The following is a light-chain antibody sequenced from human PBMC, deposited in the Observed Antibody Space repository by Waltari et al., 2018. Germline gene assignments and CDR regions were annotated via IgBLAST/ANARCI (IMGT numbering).Light chain of an antibody. CDR1: HTITKF. Sequence: DIQMTQSPSTLSASGGDRVTITCRASHTITKFISWYQKKPGKATKLRIYAASMLQSGVPSRFSGSGAGTDFALSISNPQPEDFATYFCQQTYTSPRPFGQGTKVEIK. CDR3: QQTYTSPRP. J-gene: IGKJ1*01. CDR2: AAS. V-gene: IGKV1-39*01.